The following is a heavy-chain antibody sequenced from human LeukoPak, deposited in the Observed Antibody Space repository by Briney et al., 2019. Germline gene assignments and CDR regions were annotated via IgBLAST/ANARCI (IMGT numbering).Heavy chain of an antibody. Sequence: GGSLRLSCTASGFTFSDYYMSWIRQAPGKGLEWVSHISSSGSTIYYADSVKGRFTISRDNSKNTLYLQMNSLRAEDTAVYYCARVWGDYYYYYYMDVWGKGTTVTVSS. CDR3: ARVWGDYYYYYYMDV. V-gene: IGHV3-11*01. CDR2: ISSSGSTI. CDR1: GFTFSDYY. D-gene: IGHD3-16*01. J-gene: IGHJ6*03.